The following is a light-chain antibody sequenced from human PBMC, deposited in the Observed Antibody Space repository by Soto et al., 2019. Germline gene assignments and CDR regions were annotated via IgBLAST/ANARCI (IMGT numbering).Light chain of an antibody. J-gene: IGKJ5*01. Sequence: ILLTHSPWTLSLSPGERSTLSCRASPSVTNYLAWYQQKPGQPPRLLIYGAFNRAAGITARFSGSGSGTDFTIPISSMEHEDSEVYYRKKRKLWTQVTFGQGTRMAIK. CDR2: GAF. CDR1: PSVTNY. CDR3: KKRKLWTQVT. V-gene: IGKV3-11*01.